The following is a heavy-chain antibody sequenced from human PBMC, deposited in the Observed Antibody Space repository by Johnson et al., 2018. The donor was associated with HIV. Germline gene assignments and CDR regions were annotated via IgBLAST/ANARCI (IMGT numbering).Heavy chain of an antibody. CDR1: GFTFSSYA. CDR2: ISYDGSNK. Sequence: QVQLVESGGGVVQPGRSLRLSCAASGFTFSSYAMHWVRQAPGKGLEWVAVISYDGSNKYYADSVKGRFTISRDNSKNTLYLQMNSLRAEDTAVYYCAREGLERAVYDAFDIWGQGTMVTVSS. CDR3: AREGLERAVYDAFDI. J-gene: IGHJ3*02. V-gene: IGHV3-30*04. D-gene: IGHD1-1*01.